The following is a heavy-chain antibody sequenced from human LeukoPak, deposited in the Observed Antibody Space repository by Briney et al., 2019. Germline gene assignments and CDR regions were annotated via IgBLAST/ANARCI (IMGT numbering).Heavy chain of an antibody. CDR3: ARDYYCSGGSCLYFDY. V-gene: IGHV3-33*01. D-gene: IGHD2-15*01. CDR1: GFTFSSYG. CDR2: MYYDGISK. Sequence: GGSLRLSCVASGFTFSSYGMHWVRQAPGKGLEWVAVMYYDGISKYYADSVKGRFTISRDNSKNTLYLQMNSLRLEDTAVYYCARDYYCSGGSCLYFDYWGQGTLVTVSS. J-gene: IGHJ4*02.